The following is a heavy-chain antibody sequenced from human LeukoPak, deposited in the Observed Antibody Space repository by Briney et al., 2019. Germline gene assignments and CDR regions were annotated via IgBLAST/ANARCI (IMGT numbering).Heavy chain of an antibody. D-gene: IGHD2-21*01. Sequence: SGGSLRLYCAASGFTLSNNWMGWVGQAPGKGLEGVANINQDGSEKYYVDSVKGRFTISRDNATNSLYLQMNSLGAEDTAVYYCASFIPGVSVVSPAPEGRLYWGQGPWSPSPQ. CDR1: GFTLSNNW. J-gene: IGHJ4*02. CDR3: ASFIPGVSVVSPAPEGRLY. CDR2: INQDGSEK. V-gene: IGHV3-7*02.